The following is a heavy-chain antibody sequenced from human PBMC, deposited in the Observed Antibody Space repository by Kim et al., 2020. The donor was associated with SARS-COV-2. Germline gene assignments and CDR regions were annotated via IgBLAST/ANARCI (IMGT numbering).Heavy chain of an antibody. CDR1: GFTFSNYA. Sequence: GGSLRLSCAASGFTFSNYAMSWVRQAPGKGLEWVSSISSSGAGTYYADSVKGRFTISRDNSKNTLYLQIHSLRTEDTAVYYCAKRIAVAGNKWFDPWGQGTPVTVSS. V-gene: IGHV3-23*01. D-gene: IGHD6-13*01. J-gene: IGHJ5*02. CDR3: AKRIAVAGNKWFDP. CDR2: ISSSGAGT.